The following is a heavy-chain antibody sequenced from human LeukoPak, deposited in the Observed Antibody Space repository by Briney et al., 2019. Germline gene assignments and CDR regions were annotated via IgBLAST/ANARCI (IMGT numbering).Heavy chain of an antibody. J-gene: IGHJ4*02. Sequence: RSLRLSCAASGFTLSSYGMHWVRQAPGKGLEWVAVISYDGSNKYYADSVKGRFTISRDNSKNTLYLQMNSLRAEDTAVYYCAKDSWTGGKGVSYFDYWGQGTLVAVSS. CDR3: AKDSWTGGKGVSYFDY. D-gene: IGHD4-23*01. V-gene: IGHV3-30*18. CDR2: ISYDGSNK. CDR1: GFTLSSYG.